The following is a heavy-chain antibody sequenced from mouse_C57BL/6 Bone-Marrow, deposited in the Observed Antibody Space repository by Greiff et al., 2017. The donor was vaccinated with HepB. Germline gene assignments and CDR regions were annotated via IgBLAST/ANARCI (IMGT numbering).Heavy chain of an antibody. Sequence: QVQLQQSGAELARPGASVKLSCKASGYTFTSYGISWVKQRTGQGLEWIGEIYPRSGNTYYNEKFKGKATLTADKSSSTAYMELRSLTSEDSAVYFCARDGITTVVARGYYYAMDYWGQGTSVTVSS. D-gene: IGHD1-1*01. J-gene: IGHJ4*01. V-gene: IGHV1-81*01. CDR1: GYTFTSYG. CDR3: ARDGITTVVARGYYYAMDY. CDR2: IYPRSGNT.